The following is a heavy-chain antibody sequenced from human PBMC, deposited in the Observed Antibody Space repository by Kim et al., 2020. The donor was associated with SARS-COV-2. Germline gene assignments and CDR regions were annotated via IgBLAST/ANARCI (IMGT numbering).Heavy chain of an antibody. V-gene: IGHV1-69*01. Sequence: KIQGRVPITADESTRTAYMELSSLRSEDTAVYYCARGPSGWELPPSYFDYWGQGTLVTVSS. CDR3: ARGPSGWELPPSYFDY. J-gene: IGHJ4*02. D-gene: IGHD1-26*01.